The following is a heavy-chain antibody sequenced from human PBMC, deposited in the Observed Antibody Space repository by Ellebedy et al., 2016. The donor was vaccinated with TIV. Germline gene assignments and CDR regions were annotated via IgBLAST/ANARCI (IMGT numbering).Heavy chain of an antibody. V-gene: IGHV4-34*01. CDR3: ARVFYGSGSHNWFDP. CDR1: GGSFSGYY. CDR2: INHSGST. D-gene: IGHD3-10*01. Sequence: SETLSLTCAVYGGSFSGYYWSWIRQPPGKGLEWIGEINHSGSTNYNPSLKSRVTISVDTSKNQFSLKLSSVTAADTAVYYCARVFYGSGSHNWFDPWGQGTLVTVSS. J-gene: IGHJ5*02.